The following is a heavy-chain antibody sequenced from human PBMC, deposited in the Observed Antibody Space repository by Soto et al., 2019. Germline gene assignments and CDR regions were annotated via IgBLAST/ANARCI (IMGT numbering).Heavy chain of an antibody. V-gene: IGHV4-59*08. Sequence: SETLSLTCTVSGGSISRYYWSWIRQPPGKGLEWIGYIYYSGSTNYNPSLKSRVTISVDTSKKQFTLKLSSVTAADTAVYYCERRERAAGTDWWFAPWGQGTLVTVSS. CDR3: ERRERAAGTDWWFAP. D-gene: IGHD6-13*01. J-gene: IGHJ5*02. CDR2: IYYSGST. CDR1: GGSISRYY.